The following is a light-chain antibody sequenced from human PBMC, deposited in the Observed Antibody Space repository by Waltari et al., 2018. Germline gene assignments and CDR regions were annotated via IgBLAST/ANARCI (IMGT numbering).Light chain of an antibody. CDR2: DAS. CDR1: QSVGDF. CDR3: QQRNSWPLT. V-gene: IGKV3-11*01. Sequence: EIVFTQSPVTLSLSPGEGATLSCKTSQSVGDFLAWYQQRPGQAPRLLIYDASLRAAGIPARFSGSGSGTDFTLTISSLESEDSAVYFCQQRNSWPLTFGPGTTV. J-gene: IGKJ3*01.